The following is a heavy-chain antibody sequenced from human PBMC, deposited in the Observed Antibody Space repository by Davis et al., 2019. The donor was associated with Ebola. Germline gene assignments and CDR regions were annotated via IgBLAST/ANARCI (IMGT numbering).Heavy chain of an antibody. CDR1: GFIFSSYA. CDR2: ISVRSIT. CDR3: AKVHPPTTVTTGWFDP. J-gene: IGHJ5*02. Sequence: PGGSLRLSCAASGFIFSSYAMSWVRQAPGKGLEWVSSISVRSITYHADSVKGRFTISRDISKNTLYLQMNSLGAEDTAVYYCAKVHPPTTVTTGWFDPWGQGTLVTVSS. D-gene: IGHD4-17*01. V-gene: IGHV3-23*01.